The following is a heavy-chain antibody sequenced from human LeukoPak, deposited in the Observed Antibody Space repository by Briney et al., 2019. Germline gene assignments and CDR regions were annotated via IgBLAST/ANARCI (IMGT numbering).Heavy chain of an antibody. D-gene: IGHD1-26*01. CDR3: ARDSWEAGLYYFDY. Sequence: GRSLSLSCAVSGFTPSSFWTHWVRHAPGGGLVWVSRINSDGRSTSYTASVKGRFTNARDNAKNTRYLQMNRLRAEHMAVYYCARDSWEAGLYYFDYWGQRTLVTVSS. CDR1: GFTPSSFW. CDR2: INSDGRST. J-gene: IGHJ4*02. V-gene: IGHV3-74*01.